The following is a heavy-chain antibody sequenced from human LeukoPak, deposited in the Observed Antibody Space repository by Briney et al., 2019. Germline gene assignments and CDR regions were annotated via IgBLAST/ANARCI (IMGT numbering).Heavy chain of an antibody. J-gene: IGHJ5*02. Sequence: PGGSLRLACAASGYMFRNYWMTWVRQAPGKGLEWVACINGDGNEEYYVDSLKGRFTISRDNAQNSVYLQMNSLRVEDTAIYHCARDTAPLRFFGSGNWFAPWGPGTLVTVSS. CDR3: ARDTAPLRFFGSGNWFAP. CDR2: INGDGNEE. D-gene: IGHD3-3*01. CDR1: GYMFRNYW. V-gene: IGHV3-7*01.